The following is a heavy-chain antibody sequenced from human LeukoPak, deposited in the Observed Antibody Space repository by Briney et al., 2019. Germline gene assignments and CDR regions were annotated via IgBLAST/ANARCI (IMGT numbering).Heavy chain of an antibody. D-gene: IGHD3-3*01. CDR2: IYPGDSDT. J-gene: IGHJ4*02. CDR3: ASGDFWSGYNVGY. V-gene: IGHV5-51*01. Sequence: GESLKISCKGSGYSFTSYWIGGVRQMPGKGLEWMGIIYPGDSDTRYSPSFQGQVTISADKSISTAYLQWSSLKASDTAMYYCASGDFWSGYNVGYWGQGTLVTVSS. CDR1: GYSFTSYW.